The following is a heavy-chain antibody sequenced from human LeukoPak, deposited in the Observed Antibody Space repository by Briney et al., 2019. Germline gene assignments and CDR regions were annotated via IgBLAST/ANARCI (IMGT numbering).Heavy chain of an antibody. CDR2: IYHSGST. D-gene: IGHD5-24*01. V-gene: IGHV4-38-2*02. J-gene: IGHJ4*02. CDR1: GYSISSGYY. Sequence: YPSETLSLTCTVSGYSISSGYYWGWIRQPPGKGLEWIGSIYHSGSTYYNPPLKSRVTISVDTSKNQFSLKLSSVTAADTAVYYCARGDGYNGELFDYWGQGTLVTVSS. CDR3: ARGDGYNGELFDY.